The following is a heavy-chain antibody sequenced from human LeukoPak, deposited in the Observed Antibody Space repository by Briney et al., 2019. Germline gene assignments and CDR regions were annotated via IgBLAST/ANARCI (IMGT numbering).Heavy chain of an antibody. J-gene: IGHJ3*02. Sequence: PSETLSLTCTVSGGSIRSYYCSWIRQPPGKGLEWIGYTYYSGSTNYNPSLKSRVTISVDTSKSQFSLKLSSVTAADTALYYCARDYYDSRGDAFDIWGQGTMVTVSS. CDR1: GGSIRSYY. V-gene: IGHV4-59*01. CDR2: TYYSGST. CDR3: ARDYYDSRGDAFDI. D-gene: IGHD3-22*01.